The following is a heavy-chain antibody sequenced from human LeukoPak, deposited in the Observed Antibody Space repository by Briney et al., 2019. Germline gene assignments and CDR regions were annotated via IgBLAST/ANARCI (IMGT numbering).Heavy chain of an antibody. V-gene: IGHV3-33*01. D-gene: IGHD3-10*01. Sequence: PGGSLRLSCAASGFTFSSYGMHWVRQAPGKGLEWVAVIWYDGSNKYYADSVKGRFTISRDNSKNTLYLQMNSLRAEDTAVYYCARSGSDYYYYGMDVWGHGTTVTVSS. CDR2: IWYDGSNK. J-gene: IGHJ6*02. CDR3: ARSGSDYYYYGMDV. CDR1: GFTFSSYG.